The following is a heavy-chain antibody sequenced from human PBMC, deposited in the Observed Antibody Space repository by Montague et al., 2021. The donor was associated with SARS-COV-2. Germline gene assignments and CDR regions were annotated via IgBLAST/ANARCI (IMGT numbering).Heavy chain of an antibody. CDR3: ARTTTRMLYPENAFDI. V-gene: IGHV6-1*01. J-gene: IGHJ3*02. D-gene: IGHD2-15*01. CDR1: GDSVSSNPAT. CDR2: TYYRSKRYH. Sequence: CAISGDSVSSNPATWSWIRQSPSRGREWLGRTYYRSKRYHDYAISLKSRITINPDTSKNQFSLQLSSVAPEDTAVFYCARTTTRMLYPENAFDIWGQGTMVTVSS.